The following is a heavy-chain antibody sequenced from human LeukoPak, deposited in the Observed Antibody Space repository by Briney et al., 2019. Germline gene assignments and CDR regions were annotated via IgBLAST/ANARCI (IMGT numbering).Heavy chain of an antibody. D-gene: IGHD6-13*01. CDR3: AHPYSSSWYYFDY. J-gene: IGHJ4*02. Sequence: SVKVSCKASGGTFSSYAISWVRQAPGQGLEWMGGIIPIFGTANYAQKFQGRVTITADKSTSTTYMELSSLRSEDTVVYYCAHPYSSSWYYFDYWGQGTLVTVSS. V-gene: IGHV1-69*06. CDR1: GGTFSSYA. CDR2: IIPIFGTA.